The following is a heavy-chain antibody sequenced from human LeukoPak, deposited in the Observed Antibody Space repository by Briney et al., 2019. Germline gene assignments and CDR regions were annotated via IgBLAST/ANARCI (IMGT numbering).Heavy chain of an antibody. J-gene: IGHJ3*02. CDR1: GYTFTSYG. CDR2: ISAYNGNT. Sequence: GASVKVSCKASGYTFTSYGISWVRQAPGQGSEWMGWISAYNGNTNYAQKLQGRVTMTTDTSTSTAYMELRSLRSDDTAVYYCARVTYSYGYEGAFDIWGQGTMVTVSS. V-gene: IGHV1-18*04. D-gene: IGHD5-18*01. CDR3: ARVTYSYGYEGAFDI.